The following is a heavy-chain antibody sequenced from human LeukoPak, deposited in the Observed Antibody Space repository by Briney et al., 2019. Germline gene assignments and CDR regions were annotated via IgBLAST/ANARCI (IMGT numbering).Heavy chain of an antibody. D-gene: IGHD3-10*01. V-gene: IGHV3-21*01. CDR3: ARVYGSGWFDP. CDR2: ISSSSSYI. Sequence: AGGSLRLSCAASGFTFSSYSMDWVRHAPGKGLEWVSSISSSSSYIYYADSVKGRFTISRDNAKNSLYLQMNTLKAEDTAVYNCARVYGSGWFDPWGQGTLVTVSS. CDR1: GFTFSSYS. J-gene: IGHJ5*02.